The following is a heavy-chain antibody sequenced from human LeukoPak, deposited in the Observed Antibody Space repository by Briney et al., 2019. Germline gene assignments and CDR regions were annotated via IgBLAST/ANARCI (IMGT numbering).Heavy chain of an antibody. Sequence: PGGSLRLSCAASGFTFSSYSMNWVRQAPGKGLEWVSYISSSSSSTIYYADSVKGRFTISRDNAKNSLYLQMNSLRDEDTAVYYCARDRYYGSGTIYGMDVWGQGTTVTVSS. CDR2: ISSSSSSTI. CDR3: ARDRYYGSGTIYGMDV. V-gene: IGHV3-48*02. J-gene: IGHJ6*02. CDR1: GFTFSSYS. D-gene: IGHD3-10*01.